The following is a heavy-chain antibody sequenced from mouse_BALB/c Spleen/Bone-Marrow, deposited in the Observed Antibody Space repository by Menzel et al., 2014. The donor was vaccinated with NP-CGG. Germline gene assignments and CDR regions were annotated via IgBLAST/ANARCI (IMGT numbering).Heavy chain of an antibody. CDR1: GYTFTSYD. CDR2: IYPGDGSS. D-gene: IGHD3-2*01. V-gene: IGHV1S33*01. J-gene: IGHJ3*01. CDR3: ACSGDRSGCGFAY. Sequence: SGPELVKPGALVKISCKASGYTFTSYDINWVKQRPGQGLEWIGWIYPGDGSSKYNEKFKGKATLTADKSSSTAYMQLSSLTSENSAVYFCACSGDRSGCGFAYWGQGTLVTVSA.